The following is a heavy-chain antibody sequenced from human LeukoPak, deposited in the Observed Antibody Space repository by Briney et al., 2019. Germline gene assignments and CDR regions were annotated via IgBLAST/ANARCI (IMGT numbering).Heavy chain of an antibody. D-gene: IGHD5-18*01. J-gene: IGHJ6*03. CDR1: GGSISSGGYY. Sequence: SQTLSLTCTVSGGSISSGGYYWSWIRQHPGKGLEWIGYIYYSGSTYYNPSLKSRVTISVDTSKNQFSLKLTSVTAADTAVYYCARDSPDTYTYGHYYYYMDVWGKGTTITVSS. CDR2: IYYSGST. V-gene: IGHV4-31*03. CDR3: ARDSPDTYTYGHYYYYMDV.